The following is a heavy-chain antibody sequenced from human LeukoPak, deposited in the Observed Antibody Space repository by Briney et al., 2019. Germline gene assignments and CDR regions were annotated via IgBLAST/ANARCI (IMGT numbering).Heavy chain of an antibody. CDR1: GFTFSSYE. Sequence: GGSLRLSCAASGFTFSSYEMNWVRQAPGKGLEWVSYISSLSGTINYADSVKGRFTISRDNARSSLFLQLSSLRAGDTGLYYCARGGKAGAGDALDIWGPGTMVTVSS. V-gene: IGHV3-48*03. CDR2: ISSLSGTI. J-gene: IGHJ3*02. CDR3: ARGGKAGAGDALDI. D-gene: IGHD4/OR15-4a*01.